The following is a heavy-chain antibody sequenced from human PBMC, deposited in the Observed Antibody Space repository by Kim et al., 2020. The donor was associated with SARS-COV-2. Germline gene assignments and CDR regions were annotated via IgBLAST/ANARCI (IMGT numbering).Heavy chain of an antibody. CDR3: ARDRGIAAAGVSDY. Sequence: ADSVKGRFTISRDNAKNTLYLQMNSLRAEDTAVYYCARDRGIAAAGVSDYWGQGTLVTVSS. J-gene: IGHJ4*02. V-gene: IGHV3-74*01. D-gene: IGHD6-13*01.